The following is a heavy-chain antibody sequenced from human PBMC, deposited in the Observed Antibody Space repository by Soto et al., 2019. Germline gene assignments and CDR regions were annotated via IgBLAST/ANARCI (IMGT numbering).Heavy chain of an antibody. CDR2: TYYRSKWYN. Sequence: SQTLSLTCAISGDSVSSNSAAWNWISQSPSRGLEWLGRTYYRSKWYNDYAVSVKSRITINPDTSKNQFSLQLNSVTPEDTAVYYCARIWEESSGWTYYYYGMDVWGQGTTVTVSS. CDR1: GDSVSSNSAA. J-gene: IGHJ6*02. D-gene: IGHD6-19*01. CDR3: ARIWEESSGWTYYYYGMDV. V-gene: IGHV6-1*01.